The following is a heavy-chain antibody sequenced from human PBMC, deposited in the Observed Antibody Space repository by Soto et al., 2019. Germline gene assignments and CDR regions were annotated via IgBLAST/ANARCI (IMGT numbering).Heavy chain of an antibody. V-gene: IGHV3-74*01. CDR3: ARSRYCSSTSCPKFDY. J-gene: IGHJ4*02. CDR1: GFTFSSYW. Sequence: GSLRLSCAASGFTFSSYWMHWVRQAPGKGLVWVSRINSDGSSTSYADSVKGRFTISRDNAKNTLYLQMNSLRAEDTAVYYCARSRYCSSTSCPKFDYWGQGTLVTSPQ. CDR2: INSDGSST. D-gene: IGHD2-2*01.